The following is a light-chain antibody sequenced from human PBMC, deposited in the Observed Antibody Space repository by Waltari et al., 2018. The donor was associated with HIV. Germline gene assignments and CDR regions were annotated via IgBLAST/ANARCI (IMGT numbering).Light chain of an antibody. Sequence: DIVMIQSPDPLAVSLGERATIYCKASQSVLYNSNNENYLAWYQQKPGQPPHLLIYWASTRESGVPGRCSGSGSGTDFTRTISSLQAEDVAVYYCQQYFTTPWTFGQGTKLEIK. V-gene: IGKV4-1*01. CDR1: QSVLYNSNNENY. CDR2: WAS. CDR3: QQYFTTPWT. J-gene: IGKJ2*02.